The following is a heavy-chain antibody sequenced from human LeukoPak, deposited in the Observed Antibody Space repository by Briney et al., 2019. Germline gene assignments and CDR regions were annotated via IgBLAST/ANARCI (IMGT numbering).Heavy chain of an antibody. Sequence: PSETLSLTCAVSGYSISSGYYWGWIRQPPGKGLEWIGSIYHSGSTHYNPSLKSRVTISVDTSKNQFSLKLSSVTAADTAVYYCARIAAAGRSYYYYYMDVWGKGTTVTVSS. J-gene: IGHJ6*03. V-gene: IGHV4-38-2*01. CDR2: IYHSGST. D-gene: IGHD6-13*01. CDR1: GYSISSGYY. CDR3: ARIAAAGRSYYYYYMDV.